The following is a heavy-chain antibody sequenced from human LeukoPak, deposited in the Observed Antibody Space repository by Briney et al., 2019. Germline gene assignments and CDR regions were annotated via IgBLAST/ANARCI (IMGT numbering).Heavy chain of an antibody. CDR3: ARDGDRGSYYYYYMDV. J-gene: IGHJ6*03. CDR2: IIPIFGTA. Sequence: SVKVSCKASGGTFSSYAISWVRQAPGQGLEWMGGIIPIFGTANYAQKFQGRVTITANESTSTAYMELSSLRSEDTAVYYCARDGDRGSYYYYYMDVWGKGTTVTVSS. CDR1: GGTFSSYA. D-gene: IGHD5-12*01. V-gene: IGHV1-69*13.